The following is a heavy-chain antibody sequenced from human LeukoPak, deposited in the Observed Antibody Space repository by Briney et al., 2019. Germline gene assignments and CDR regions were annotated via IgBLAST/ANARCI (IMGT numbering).Heavy chain of an antibody. Sequence: SETLSLTCTVSGVSISSYYWTWIRQPPGKGLEWIGYIYYGGSTNYNPSLKSRVTISVDTSNNQFSLKLTSVTAADTAVYYCARPLIAARQSHDAFDIWGQGTMVTVSS. CDR1: GVSISSYY. CDR3: ARPLIAARQSHDAFDI. V-gene: IGHV4-59*01. D-gene: IGHD6-6*01. J-gene: IGHJ3*02. CDR2: IYYGGST.